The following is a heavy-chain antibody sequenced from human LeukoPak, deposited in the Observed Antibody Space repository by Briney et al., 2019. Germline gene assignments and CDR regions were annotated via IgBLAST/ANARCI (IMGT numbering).Heavy chain of an antibody. D-gene: IGHD3-16*01. Sequence: GGSLRLSCSAAGFTFSDYDMNWVRQAPGKGLEWVSSISGLSSYTYYGESVKGRFSISRDNAKNSLYLQMNSLGAEDTATYYCGRAFPPLRTSSAGDLWGQGILVTVSS. CDR1: GFTFSDYD. V-gene: IGHV3-21*01. CDR3: GRAFPPLRTSSAGDL. J-gene: IGHJ4*02. CDR2: ISGLSSYT.